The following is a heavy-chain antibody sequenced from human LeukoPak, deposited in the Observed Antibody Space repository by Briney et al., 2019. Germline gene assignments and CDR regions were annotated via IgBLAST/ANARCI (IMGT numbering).Heavy chain of an antibody. CDR1: GFTLSRYW. CDR3: ARPMSIATAGDYYYGLDV. V-gene: IGHV3-74*01. D-gene: IGHD6-13*01. J-gene: IGHJ6*02. Sequence: PGGSLRLSCAASGFTLSRYWMHWVRRAPGKGLVWVSRINSDGSTTTYADSVEGRFTISRDNAKNTLYLQMNSLRAADTAVYFCARPMSIATAGDYYYGLDVWGQGTTVNVSS. CDR2: INSDGSTT.